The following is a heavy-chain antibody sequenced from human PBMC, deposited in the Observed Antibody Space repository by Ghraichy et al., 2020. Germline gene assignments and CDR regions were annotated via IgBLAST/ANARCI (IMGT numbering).Heavy chain of an antibody. Sequence: SGPTLVKPTETLTLTCTVSGFSLSNARMGVSWIRQPPGKALEWLANIFSNDEKSYSTPLKSRLTISKDTSKSQVVLTMTNMDPVDTATYYCARIGMWDTAMVPDYYYYYMDVWGKGTTVTVSS. D-gene: IGHD5-18*01. CDR2: IFSNDEK. CDR3: ARIGMWDTAMVPDYYYYYMDV. V-gene: IGHV2-26*01. J-gene: IGHJ6*03. CDR1: GFSLSNARMG.